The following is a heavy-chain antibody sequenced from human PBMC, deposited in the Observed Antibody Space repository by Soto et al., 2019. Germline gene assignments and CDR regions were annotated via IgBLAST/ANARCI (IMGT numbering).Heavy chain of an antibody. Sequence: PGGSLRLSCAASGFTFSSYGMHWVRQAPGKGLEWVAVIWYDGSNKYYADSVKGRFTISRDNSKNTLYLQMNSLRAEDTAVYYCARGGYSYGPDYWGQGTLVTVSS. CDR3: ARGGYSYGPDY. CDR1: GFTFSSYG. D-gene: IGHD5-18*01. V-gene: IGHV3-33*01. CDR2: IWYDGSNK. J-gene: IGHJ4*02.